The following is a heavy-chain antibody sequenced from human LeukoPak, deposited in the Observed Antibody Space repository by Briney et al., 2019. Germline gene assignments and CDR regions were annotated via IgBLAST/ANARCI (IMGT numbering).Heavy chain of an antibody. Sequence: GGSLRLSCAASGFTFSSYAMHWVRQAPGKGLEWVAVISYDGSNKYYADSVKGRFTISRDNSKNTLYLQMNSLRAEDTAVYYCARSRSINNWFDPWGQGTLVTVSS. CDR3: ARSRSINNWFDP. CDR1: GFTFSSYA. D-gene: IGHD6-13*01. J-gene: IGHJ5*02. CDR2: ISYDGSNK. V-gene: IGHV3-30-3*01.